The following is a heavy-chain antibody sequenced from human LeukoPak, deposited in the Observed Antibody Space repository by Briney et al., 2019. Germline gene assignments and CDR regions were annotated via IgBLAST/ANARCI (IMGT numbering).Heavy chain of an antibody. CDR1: GFTFGDYA. CDR3: TRASITMVRGVPTPFDY. Sequence: GGSLRLSCTASGFTFGDYAMSWFRQAPGKGLEWVGFIRSKAYGGTTEYAASVKGRFTISRDDSKSIAYLQMNSLKTEDTAVYYCTRASITMVRGVPTPFDYWGQGTLVTVSS. V-gene: IGHV3-49*03. CDR2: IRSKAYGGTT. D-gene: IGHD3-10*01. J-gene: IGHJ4*02.